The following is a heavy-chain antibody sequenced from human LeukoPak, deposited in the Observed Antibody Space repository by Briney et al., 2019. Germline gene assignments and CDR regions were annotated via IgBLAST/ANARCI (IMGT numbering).Heavy chain of an antibody. CDR1: GGSISSGDYY. V-gene: IGHV4-30-4*08. J-gene: IGHJ4*02. CDR3: ARVSRHYDFWSPEGY. CDR2: IYYSGST. Sequence: KPSETLSLTCTVSGGSISSGDYYWSWIRQPPGKGLEWIGYIYYSGSTYYNPSLKSRVTISVDTSKNQFSLKLSSVTAADTAVYYCARVSRHYDFWSPEGYWGQGTLVTVSS. D-gene: IGHD3-3*01.